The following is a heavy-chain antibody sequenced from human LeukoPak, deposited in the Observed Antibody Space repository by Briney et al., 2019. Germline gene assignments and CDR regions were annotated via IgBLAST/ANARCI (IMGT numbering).Heavy chain of an antibody. CDR3: ARDLAVTTGRTFDY. CDR2: INHSGGT. Sequence: PSETLSLTCAVSGGSFSGFRWHWIRQPPGKGPEWIGEINHSGGTTYNPSLKSRVTISVDTSKIQFSLNLTSVTAADTAVYYCARDLAVTTGRTFDYWGPGTLVTVSS. CDR1: GGSFSGFR. D-gene: IGHD4-17*01. J-gene: IGHJ4*02. V-gene: IGHV4-34*01.